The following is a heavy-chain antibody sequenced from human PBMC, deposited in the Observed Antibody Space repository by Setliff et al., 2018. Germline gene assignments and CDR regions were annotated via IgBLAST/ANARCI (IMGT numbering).Heavy chain of an antibody. CDR3: ARIGITMIVVVNPSLFYGMDV. CDR2: IIPILGIA. J-gene: IGHJ6*02. D-gene: IGHD3-22*01. Sequence: SVKVSCKASGGTFSSYAISWVRQAPGQGLEWMGGIIPILGIANYAQKFQGRVTITADKSASTAYMELSSLRSEDTAVYYCARIGITMIVVVNPSLFYGMDVWGQGTTVTVSS. V-gene: IGHV1-69*10. CDR1: GGTFSSYA.